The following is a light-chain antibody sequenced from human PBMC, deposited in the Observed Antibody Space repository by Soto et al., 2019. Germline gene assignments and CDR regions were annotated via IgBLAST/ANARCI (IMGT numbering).Light chain of an antibody. Sequence: QSALPHPPSASGSAGESVTISCTGTSSDVGGFNFVSWYQQHPGKVPKLVIYEVSKRPSGVPVRFSGFMSGDTAALTVSGLQHECEADYYCCSYAGSKHFAFGCGTKVTVL. CDR1: SSDVGGFNF. CDR2: EVS. J-gene: IGLJ1*01. V-gene: IGLV2-8*01. CDR3: CSYAGSKHFA.